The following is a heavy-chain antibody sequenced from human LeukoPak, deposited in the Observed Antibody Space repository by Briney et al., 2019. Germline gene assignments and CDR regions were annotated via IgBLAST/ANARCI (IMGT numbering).Heavy chain of an antibody. CDR2: ISGSSSNM. V-gene: IGHV3-48*02. CDR1: GFTFSDYS. D-gene: IGHD3-10*01. Sequence: GSRRLSCAASGFTFSDYSMTWVGQAPGKGLEWLSHISGSSSNMYYADSVKGRFTLSRENGKNSLYLPMNSLRDEDTAVYYCARVGSSGSYWYYFDYWGQRTLVTDSS. CDR3: ARVGSSGSYWYYFDY. J-gene: IGHJ4*02.